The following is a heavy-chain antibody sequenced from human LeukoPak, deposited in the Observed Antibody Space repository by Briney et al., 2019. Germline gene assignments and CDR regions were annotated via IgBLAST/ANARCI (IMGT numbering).Heavy chain of an antibody. CDR1: GGSVNSGAYY. CDR3: ARDRASGMDF. J-gene: IGHJ4*02. Sequence: SETLSLTCSVSGGSVNSGAYYWSSIRQFPGRVLEWIGRIFFTGSTDYNPSLKSRLAISIDTSRDQSSLELSAVSAADTATYYCARDRASGMDFWGRGILVTVSS. CDR2: IFFTGST. D-gene: IGHD3-10*01. V-gene: IGHV4-31*03.